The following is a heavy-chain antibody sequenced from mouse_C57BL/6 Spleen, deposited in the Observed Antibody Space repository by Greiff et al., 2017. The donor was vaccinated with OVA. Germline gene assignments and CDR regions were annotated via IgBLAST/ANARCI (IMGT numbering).Heavy chain of an antibody. D-gene: IGHD4-1*01. V-gene: IGHV1-69*01. J-gene: IGHJ2*01. CDR1: GSTFTSSW. Sequence: QVQLQQPGAELVMPGASVKLSCKASGSTFTSSWMPWVKQRPGQGLEWIGEIDPSDSYTNYNQKFKGKSTLTVDKSSSTAYMQLSSLTSEDSAVYYCARELGRGYYFDYWGQGTTLTVSS. CDR2: IDPSDSYT. CDR3: ARELGRGYYFDY.